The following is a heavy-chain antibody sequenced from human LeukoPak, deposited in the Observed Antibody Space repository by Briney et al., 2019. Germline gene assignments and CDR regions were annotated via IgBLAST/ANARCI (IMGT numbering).Heavy chain of an antibody. CDR1: GESFSGYY. D-gene: IGHD3-10*01. J-gene: IGHJ4*02. CDR3: ASSYYYGSGSYRPFYFDY. CDR2: INHSGSI. V-gene: IGHV4-34*01. Sequence: SETLSLTCAVYGESFSGYYWSWIRQPPGKGLEWIGEINHSGSINYNPSLKSRVTVSVDTSKNQFSLKLSSVTAADTAVYYCASSYYYGSGSYRPFYFDYRGQGTLVTVSS.